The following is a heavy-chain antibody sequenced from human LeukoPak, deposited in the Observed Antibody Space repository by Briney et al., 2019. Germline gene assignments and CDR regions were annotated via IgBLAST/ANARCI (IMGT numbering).Heavy chain of an antibody. CDR3: ARGGGNFDS. CDR2: IKRDGTDN. Sequence: GGTLRLSCAASGFTFSNYWVTWVRQAPGKGLEWVANIKRDGTDNYYVDSVKGRFTISRDNAKDSLYLQMNSLRAEDTAVYYCARGGGNFDSWGQGTLVTVSS. CDR1: GFTFSNYW. V-gene: IGHV3-7*04. J-gene: IGHJ4*02. D-gene: IGHD2-15*01.